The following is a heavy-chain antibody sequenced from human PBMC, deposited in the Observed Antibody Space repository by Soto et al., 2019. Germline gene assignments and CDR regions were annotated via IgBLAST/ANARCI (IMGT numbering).Heavy chain of an antibody. Sequence: QVQLVQSGAEVKKPGSSVKVSCKASGGTFSTYTIIWVRQAPGQGLEWMGRILPMLDITNSAQRFQGRVTITADQYTSTAYLELSSLRSEDTAVYYCTLGSWSAETFDIWGRGTMVTVSS. V-gene: IGHV1-69*02. J-gene: IGHJ3*02. D-gene: IGHD6-13*01. CDR2: ILPMLDIT. CDR3: TLGSWSAETFDI. CDR1: GGTFSTYT.